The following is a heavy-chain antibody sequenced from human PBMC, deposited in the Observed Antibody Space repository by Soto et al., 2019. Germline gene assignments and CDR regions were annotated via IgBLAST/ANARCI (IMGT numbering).Heavy chain of an antibody. CDR3: AIDSQSGGVAARYYYYYGMDV. CDR2: ISSSSSYI. J-gene: IGHJ6*02. Sequence: GGSLRLSCAASGFTFSSYSMNWVRQAPGKGLEWVSSISSSSSYIYYADSVKGRFTISRDNAKNSLDLKMNSLRAEDTAVYYCAIDSQSGGVAARYYYYYGMDVWGQGTTVTVSS. V-gene: IGHV3-21*01. CDR1: GFTFSSYS. D-gene: IGHD6-6*01.